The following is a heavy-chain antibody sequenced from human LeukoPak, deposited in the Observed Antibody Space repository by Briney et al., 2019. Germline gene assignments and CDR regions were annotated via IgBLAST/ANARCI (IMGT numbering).Heavy chain of an antibody. CDR2: IYYSGST. J-gene: IGHJ4*02. Sequence: PSETLSLTCTVSGGSISSGGYYWSWIRQRPGKGLEWIGYIYYSGSTYYNPSLKSRVTISVDTSKNQFSLKLSSVTAADTAVYYCARGVSEITMIVVVTFDYWGQGTLVTVSS. CDR1: GGSISSGGYY. V-gene: IGHV4-31*03. D-gene: IGHD3-22*01. CDR3: ARGVSEITMIVVVTFDY.